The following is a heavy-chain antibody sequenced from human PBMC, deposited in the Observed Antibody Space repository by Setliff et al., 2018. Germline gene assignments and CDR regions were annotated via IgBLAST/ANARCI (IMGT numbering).Heavy chain of an antibody. CDR1: GFTFNNYA. D-gene: IGHD3-10*01. CDR2: IGGRGATT. J-gene: IGHJ4*02. V-gene: IGHV3-23*01. CDR3: AKGLWPQKYYFDY. Sequence: QPGGSLRLSCAASGFTFNNYAMTWVRQAPGKGLEWVSVIGGRGATTYYTDSVKGRFTISRDNSKNTLSLQMNSLRAEDTAVYYCAKGLWPQKYYFDYWGQGTLVTVSS.